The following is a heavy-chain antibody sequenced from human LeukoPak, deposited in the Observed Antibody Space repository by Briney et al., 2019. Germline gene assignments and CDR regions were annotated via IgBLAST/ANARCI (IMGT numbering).Heavy chain of an antibody. D-gene: IGHD5-24*01. CDR1: GFTVSSNY. CDR2: IYSASST. J-gene: IGHJ3*01. CDR3: ARDREMATRLHDAFDF. Sequence: AGGSLRLSCAASGFTVSSNYMNWVRQAPGKGLEWVSVIYSASSTYYADSVKGRFSISRDNSRNTLYLQMNSLTVEDTAVYYCARDREMATRLHDAFDFWGQGTMVTVSS. V-gene: IGHV3-53*01.